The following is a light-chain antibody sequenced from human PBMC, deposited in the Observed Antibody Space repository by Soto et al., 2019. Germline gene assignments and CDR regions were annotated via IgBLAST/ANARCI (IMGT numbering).Light chain of an antibody. CDR1: QSVSSY. V-gene: IGKV3-11*01. CDR2: DAS. J-gene: IGKJ4*01. Sequence: EIVLTQSPATLSLSPGERATLSCRASQSVSSYLAWYQQKPGQAPRLLIYDASSRATGITARFSGRGSVTDFTLTISSLEPEDFAVYYCQQRSTTLTFGGGTKVEIK. CDR3: QQRSTTLT.